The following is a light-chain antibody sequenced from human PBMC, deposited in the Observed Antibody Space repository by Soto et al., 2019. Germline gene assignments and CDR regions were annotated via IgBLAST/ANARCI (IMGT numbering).Light chain of an antibody. CDR3: QQYDTYWT. J-gene: IGKJ1*01. CDR2: KAS. CDR1: QSISSW. V-gene: IGKV1-5*03. Sequence: DIQMTQSPSTLSASVGDRVIITCRASQSISSWLAWYQQKPGKAPKLLIYKASTLESGVPSRFSGSGSGTDFTLTISSLQPDEFATYYCQQYDTYWTCGQGTKVEIK.